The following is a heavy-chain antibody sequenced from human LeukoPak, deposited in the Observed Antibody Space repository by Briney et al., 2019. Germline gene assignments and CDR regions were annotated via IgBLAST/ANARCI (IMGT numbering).Heavy chain of an antibody. CDR1: GGTFSSYA. CDR3: ARVGSSSGSLDY. J-gene: IGHJ4*02. D-gene: IGHD6-19*01. V-gene: IGHV1-69*05. CDR2: IIPIFGTA. Sequence: SVKVSCKASGGTFSSYAISWVRQAPGQGLEWMGRIIPIFGTANYAQKFQGRVTITTDESTSTAYMELSSLRSEDTAVYYCARVGSSSGSLDYWGQGTLVTVSS.